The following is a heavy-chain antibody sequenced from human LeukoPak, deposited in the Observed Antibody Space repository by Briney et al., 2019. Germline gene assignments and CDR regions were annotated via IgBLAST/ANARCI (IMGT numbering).Heavy chain of an antibody. CDR1: GFTFRSYS. J-gene: IGHJ4*02. Sequence: PGRSLKLSWAVSGFTFRSYSMHWVRQAPGEGLEWVAAISYDGSDRFYADSVKGRFTISRDNSKNTLYLHVNSLRPEDTALYYCASDVNYYDGSGPPFHYWGQGTLVTVSS. D-gene: IGHD3-22*01. CDR2: ISYDGSDR. CDR3: ASDVNYYDGSGPPFHY. V-gene: IGHV3-30-3*01.